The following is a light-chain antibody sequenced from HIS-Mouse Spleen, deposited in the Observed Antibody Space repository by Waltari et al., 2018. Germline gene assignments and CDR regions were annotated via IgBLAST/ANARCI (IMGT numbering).Light chain of an antibody. V-gene: IGLV3-25*03. Sequence: YELTQPPSVSVSPGQTARITCSGDALPKQYAYWYQQKPGQAPVLVIYKDSERPSGIPERFSGSSSGTTVTLTISGVQAEDEADYYCQSADSSGTYPVFGTGTKVTVL. CDR2: KDS. CDR3: QSADSSGTYPV. CDR1: ALPKQY. J-gene: IGLJ1*01.